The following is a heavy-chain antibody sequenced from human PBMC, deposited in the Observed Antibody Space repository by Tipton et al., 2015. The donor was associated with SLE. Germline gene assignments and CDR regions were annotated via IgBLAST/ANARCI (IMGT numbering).Heavy chain of an antibody. V-gene: IGHV4-30-2*01. Sequence: TLSLICAVSGGSIGSGGYSWNWIRQPPGKGLEWIGYIFLSQSAYYNPSLRSRVTISVDTSKNQLSLKLSSVVAADTAVYYCARVNYWRSSGAFDIWGQGTMVTVSS. CDR1: GGSIGSGGYS. CDR2: IFLSQSA. D-gene: IGHD5-24*01. CDR3: ARVNYWRSSGAFDI. J-gene: IGHJ3*02.